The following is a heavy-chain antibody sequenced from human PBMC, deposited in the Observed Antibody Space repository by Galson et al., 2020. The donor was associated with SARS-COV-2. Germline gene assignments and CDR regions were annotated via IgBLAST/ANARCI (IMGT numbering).Heavy chain of an antibody. CDR3: ARPDSSAAFDI. Sequence: SQTLSLTCAVSGYSISSGYYWGWIRQPPGKGLEWIGSIYHSGSTYYNPSLKSRVTISVDTSKNQFSLKLSSVTAADTAVYYCARPDSSAAFDIWGQGTMVTVSS. CDR1: GYSISSGYY. V-gene: IGHV4-38-2*01. J-gene: IGHJ3*02. CDR2: IYHSGST. D-gene: IGHD3-22*01.